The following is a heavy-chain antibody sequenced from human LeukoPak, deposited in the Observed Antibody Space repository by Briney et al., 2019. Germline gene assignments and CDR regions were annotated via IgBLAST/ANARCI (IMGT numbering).Heavy chain of an antibody. V-gene: IGHV1-69*01. CDR2: IIPIFGTA. D-gene: IGHD1-7*01. Sequence: GSSVKVSCKASGGTFSSYAISWVRQAPGQGLEWMGGIIPIFGTANYAQKFQGRVTITADESTSTASMELSSLRSEDTAVYYCAKVPGGQQLALWYFDLWGRGTLVTVSS. CDR1: GGTFSSYA. CDR3: AKVPGGQQLALWYFDL. J-gene: IGHJ2*01.